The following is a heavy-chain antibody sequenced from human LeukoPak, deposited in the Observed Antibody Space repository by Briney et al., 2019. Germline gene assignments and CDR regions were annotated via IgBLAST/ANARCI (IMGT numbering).Heavy chain of an antibody. V-gene: IGHV4-59*01. CDR1: GGSISPYY. Sequence: SETLSLTCTVSGGSISPYYWNWIRQPPGKGLEWIGYIYYSGGTNYNASLTSRVTISVDTSQNQFSLRLNSVTAADTAVYYCARRAAAVGTYYMDVWGKGTTVTVSS. J-gene: IGHJ6*03. CDR3: ARRAAAVGTYYMDV. CDR2: IYYSGGT. D-gene: IGHD6-13*01.